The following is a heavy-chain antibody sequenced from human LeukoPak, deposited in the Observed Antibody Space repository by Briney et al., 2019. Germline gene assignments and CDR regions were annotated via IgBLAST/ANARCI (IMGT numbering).Heavy chain of an antibody. V-gene: IGHV1-3*01. J-gene: IGHJ5*02. CDR3: ARSHMVRGVVKWFDP. D-gene: IGHD3-10*01. Sequence: ASVKDSCKASGGTFSSYAVHWVRRAPGQRLEWMGWINAGNGNTKYSQKFQGRVTITRDTSASTAYMELSSLRSEDTAVYYCARSHMVRGVVKWFDPWGQGTLDTISS. CDR2: INAGNGNT. CDR1: GGTFSSYA.